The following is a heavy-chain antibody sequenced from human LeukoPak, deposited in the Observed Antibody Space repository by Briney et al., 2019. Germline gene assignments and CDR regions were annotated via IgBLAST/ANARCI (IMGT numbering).Heavy chain of an antibody. J-gene: IGHJ2*01. D-gene: IGHD6-19*01. V-gene: IGHV1-69*06. CDR3: ARYSSGYSYWYFDP. Sequence: GSSVKVSCMASGGTFSSYAISWVRQAPGQGLEWMGRIIPIFGTANYAQKFQGRDTITADKSTSTAYMELSSLRSEDTAVYYCARYSSGYSYWYFDPWGRGTLVTVSS. CDR1: GGTFSSYA. CDR2: IIPIFGTA.